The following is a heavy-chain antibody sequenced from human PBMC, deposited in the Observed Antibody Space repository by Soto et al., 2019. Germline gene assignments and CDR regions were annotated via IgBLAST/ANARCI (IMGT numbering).Heavy chain of an antibody. J-gene: IGHJ6*03. V-gene: IGHV3-66*01. CDR2: IYSGGST. Sequence: PGGSLRLSCAASGFTVSSNYMSWVRQAPGKGLEWVSVIYSGGSTYYADSVKGRFTISRDNSKNTLYLQMNSLRAEDTAVYYCARDLDIVVVVAATPYYYYYMDVWGKGTTVTVSS. CDR3: ARDLDIVVVVAATPYYYYYMDV. CDR1: GFTVSSNY. D-gene: IGHD2-15*01.